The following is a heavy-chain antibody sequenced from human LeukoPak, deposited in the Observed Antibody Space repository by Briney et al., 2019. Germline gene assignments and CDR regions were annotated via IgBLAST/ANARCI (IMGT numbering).Heavy chain of an antibody. CDR3: ARVRIAAAGRGYFDF. J-gene: IGHJ4*02. CDR1: GLTFSSYA. Sequence: GRSLRLSCAASGLTFSSYAMHWVRQAPGKGLEWVAVISYDGSNKYYADSVKGRFTISRDNSKNTLYLQMNSLRAEDTAVYYCARVRIAAAGRGYFDFWGQGTLVTVSS. CDR2: ISYDGSNK. V-gene: IGHV3-30-3*01. D-gene: IGHD6-13*01.